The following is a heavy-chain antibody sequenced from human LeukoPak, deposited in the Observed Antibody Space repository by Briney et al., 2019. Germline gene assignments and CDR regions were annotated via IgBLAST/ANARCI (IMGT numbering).Heavy chain of an antibody. J-gene: IGHJ5*02. D-gene: IGHD4-17*01. CDR1: GFTFSSYS. Sequence: GGSLRLSCAASGFTFSSYSMNWVRRAPGKGLERVSSISSSSYIYYADSVKGRFTISRDNAKNSLYLQMNSLRAEDTAVYYCARVMTTVTNGWFDPWGQGTLVTVSS. CDR2: ISSSSYI. CDR3: ARVMTTVTNGWFDP. V-gene: IGHV3-21*01.